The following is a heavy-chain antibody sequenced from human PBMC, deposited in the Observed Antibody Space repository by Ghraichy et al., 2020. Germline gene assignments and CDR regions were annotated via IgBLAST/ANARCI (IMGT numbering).Heavy chain of an antibody. Sequence: GGSLRLSCAASGFTFSSYGIHWVRQAPGKGLEWVSVISYDGTNKFYGDSVKGRFTISRDNSKNTVFLQMNSLTGEDTAVYYYARDRVLVRVENFFDYWGQGTLVTVSS. CDR3: ARDRVLVRVENFFDY. D-gene: IGHD3-10*01. CDR2: ISYDGTNK. V-gene: IGHV3-30*03. J-gene: IGHJ4*02. CDR1: GFTFSSYG.